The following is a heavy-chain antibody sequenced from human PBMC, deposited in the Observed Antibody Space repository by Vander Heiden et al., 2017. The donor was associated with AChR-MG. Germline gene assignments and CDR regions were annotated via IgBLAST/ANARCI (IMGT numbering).Heavy chain of an antibody. CDR3: ARGMVRGVGNGMDV. D-gene: IGHD3-10*01. CDR1: GGSFSGYY. J-gene: IGHJ6*02. Sequence: QVQLQQWGAGLLKPSETLSLTCAVYGGSFSGYYWSWIRQPPGKGLEWIGEINHSGSTNYNPSLKSRVTISVDTSKNQFSLKLSSVTAADTAVYYCARGMVRGVGNGMDVWGQGTTVTVSS. CDR2: INHSGST. V-gene: IGHV4-34*01.